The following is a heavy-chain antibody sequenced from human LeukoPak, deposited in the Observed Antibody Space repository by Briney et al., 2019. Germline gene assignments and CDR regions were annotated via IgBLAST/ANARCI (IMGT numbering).Heavy chain of an antibody. D-gene: IGHD6-19*01. CDR2: FDREDGKT. J-gene: IGHJ4*02. V-gene: IGHV1-24*01. CDR1: GYTLSELS. Sequence: ASVKVSCKVSGYTLSELSMHWVRQAPGKGLEWMGCFDREDGKTLYAQKFQGRVTMTRSTSISTAYMELGSLTSEDTAVYYCARGYKPGYSRGWSIFDFWGRGALVTVSP. CDR3: ARGYKPGYSRGWSIFDF.